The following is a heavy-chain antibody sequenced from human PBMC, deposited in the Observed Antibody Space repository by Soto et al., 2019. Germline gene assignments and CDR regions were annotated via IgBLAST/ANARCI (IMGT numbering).Heavy chain of an antibody. CDR2: IYTSGST. J-gene: IGHJ6*02. Sequence: PSETLSLTCTVSGGSISSYYWSWIRQPAGKGLEWIGRIYTSGSTNYNPSLKSRVTMSVDTSKNQFSLKLSSVTAADTAVYYCARLGGDCSSTSCYSYYYYGMDVRGQGTTVTVSS. CDR1: GGSISSYY. CDR3: ARLGGDCSSTSCYSYYYYGMDV. D-gene: IGHD2-2*02. V-gene: IGHV4-4*07.